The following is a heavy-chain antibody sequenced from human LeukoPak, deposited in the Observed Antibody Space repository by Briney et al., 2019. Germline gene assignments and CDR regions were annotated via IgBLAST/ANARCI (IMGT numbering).Heavy chain of an antibody. CDR3: ASDTGDYYDSSGNNWFDP. CDR2: ISASGST. D-gene: IGHD3-22*01. J-gene: IGHJ5*02. V-gene: IGHV4-4*07. Sequence: KPSETLSLTCTVSGGSISISFWSWIRQSGGKGLEWIGRISASGSTNYTPSLKSRVTMSVDTSKNQFSLRLSSVTAADTAVYYCASDTGDYYDSSGNNWFDPWGQGTLVTVSS. CDR1: GGSISISF.